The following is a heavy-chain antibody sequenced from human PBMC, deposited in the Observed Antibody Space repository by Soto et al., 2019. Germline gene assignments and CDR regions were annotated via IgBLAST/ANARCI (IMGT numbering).Heavy chain of an antibody. V-gene: IGHV4-4*07. CDR3: AREDVGWELHADYGMDV. J-gene: IGHJ6*02. Sequence: QVQLQESGPGLVKPSETLSLTCTVSGGSISSYYWSWIRQPAGKGLEWIGRIYTSGSTNYNPSLKSRVTMSVDTSKNQFYLKLSSVTAADTAMYYCAREDVGWELHADYGMDVWGQGTTVTVSS. CDR1: GGSISSYY. CDR2: IYTSGST. D-gene: IGHD1-26*01.